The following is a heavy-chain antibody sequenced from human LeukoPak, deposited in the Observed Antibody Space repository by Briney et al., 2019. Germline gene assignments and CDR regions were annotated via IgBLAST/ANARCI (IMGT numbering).Heavy chain of an antibody. Sequence: ASVKVSCKASGYTFTSYAMHWVRQAPGQRLEWMGWINAGNGNTKYSQKFQGRVTITRDTSASTAYMELSSLRSEDTAVYYCARAHSGSYYYYYYMDVWGKGTTVTVSS. CDR2: INAGNGNT. V-gene: IGHV1-3*01. CDR1: GYTFTSYA. CDR3: ARAHSGSYYYYYYMDV. J-gene: IGHJ6*03. D-gene: IGHD1-26*01.